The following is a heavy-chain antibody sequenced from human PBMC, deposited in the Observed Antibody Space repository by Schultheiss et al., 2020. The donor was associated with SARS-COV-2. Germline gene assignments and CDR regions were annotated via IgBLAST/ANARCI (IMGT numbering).Heavy chain of an antibody. CDR2: INHSGST. Sequence: SQTLSLTCAVYGGSFSGYYWSWIRQPPGKGLEWIGEINHSGSTNYNPSLKSRVTISVDTSKNQFSLKLSSVTAADTAVYYCAREVYQPGGAWYYYYGMDVWGQGSTVTVAS. CDR3: AREVYQPGGAWYYYYGMDV. V-gene: IGHV4-34*01. D-gene: IGHD2-2*01. J-gene: IGHJ6*02. CDR1: GGSFSGYY.